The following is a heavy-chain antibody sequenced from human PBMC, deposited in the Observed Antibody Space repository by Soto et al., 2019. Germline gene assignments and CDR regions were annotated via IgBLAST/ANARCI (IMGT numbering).Heavy chain of an antibody. CDR1: GFTFSSYA. V-gene: IGHV3-23*01. CDR3: AKGDYDFWSGYIFDY. J-gene: IGHJ4*02. D-gene: IGHD3-3*01. Sequence: EVQLLESGGGLVQPGGSLRLSCAASGFTFSSYAMSWVRQAPGKGLEWVSAISGSGGSTYYADSVKGRFTISRDNSKNTLYLQMYSLRAEDTAVYYCAKGDYDFWSGYIFDYWGQGTLVTVSS. CDR2: ISGSGGST.